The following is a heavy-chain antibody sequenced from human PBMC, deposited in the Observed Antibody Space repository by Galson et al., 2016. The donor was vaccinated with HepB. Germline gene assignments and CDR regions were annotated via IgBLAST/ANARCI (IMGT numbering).Heavy chain of an antibody. D-gene: IGHD2-2*01. V-gene: IGHV3-23*01. J-gene: IGHJ6*04. CDR2: ISRSGDST. CDR1: GFTFRNYG. Sequence: LRLSCAASGFTFRNYGMTWVRQAPGKGLEVVSSISRSGDSTDYADSVKGRFTISRDNSKNMLSLQMNSLTADDTAIYYCVQGSTAPAVWGKGTTVTVSS. CDR3: VQGSTAPAV.